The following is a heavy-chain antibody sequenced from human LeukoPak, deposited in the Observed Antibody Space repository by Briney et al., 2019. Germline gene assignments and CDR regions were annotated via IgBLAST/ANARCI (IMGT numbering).Heavy chain of an antibody. D-gene: IGHD3-10*01. Sequence: PGGSLRLSCAASGITFRSYGMHWVRQAPGKGLEWVSGINWNGGSTGYADSVKGRFTISRDNAKNSLYLQMNSLRAEDTAMYHCARERGSGSEAFDIWGQGTMVTVSS. CDR2: INWNGGST. CDR1: GITFRSYG. V-gene: IGHV3-20*01. J-gene: IGHJ3*02. CDR3: ARERGSGSEAFDI.